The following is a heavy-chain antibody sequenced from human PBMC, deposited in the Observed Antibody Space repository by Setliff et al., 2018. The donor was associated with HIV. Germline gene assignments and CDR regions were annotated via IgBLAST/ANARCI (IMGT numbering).Heavy chain of an antibody. D-gene: IGHD3-3*01. CDR3: ATAPYNFWSGYFPPPFDY. J-gene: IGHJ4*02. Sequence: ASVKVSCKVSGYTLTELSMHWVRQAPGKGLEWMGGFDPEDGETIYAQKFQGRATMTEDTSTDTAYMELSSLRSEDTAVYYCATAPYNFWSGYFPPPFDYWGQGTLVTVSS. CDR1: GYTLTELS. V-gene: IGHV1-24*01. CDR2: FDPEDGET.